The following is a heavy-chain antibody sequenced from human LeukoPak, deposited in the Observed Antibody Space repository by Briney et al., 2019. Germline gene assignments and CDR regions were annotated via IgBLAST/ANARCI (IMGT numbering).Heavy chain of an antibody. V-gene: IGHV4-59*01. J-gene: IGHJ2*01. D-gene: IGHD4-17*01. CDR1: GGSISSYY. Sequence: PSETLSFTCTVSGGSISSYYWSWIRQPPGKGLGWIGYIYYSGSTNYNPSLKSRVTISVDTSKNQFSLKLSSVTAADTAVYYCARDIRYGDPYWYFDLWGRGTLVTVSS. CDR2: IYYSGST. CDR3: ARDIRYGDPYWYFDL.